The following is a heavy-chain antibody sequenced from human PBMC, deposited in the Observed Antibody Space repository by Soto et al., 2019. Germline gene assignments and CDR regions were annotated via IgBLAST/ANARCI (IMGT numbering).Heavy chain of an antibody. J-gene: IGHJ6*03. CDR3: AKARIPGIEDYMDV. CDR1: GFTFDDYG. D-gene: IGHD2-15*01. Sequence: VQLVESGGALVQPGRSLRLSCAVSGFTFDDYGMHWVRQAPGKGLEWVSGISWNSGSMGYADSVKGRFTISRDNSKNSLYLQMNSLGPEDTALYHCAKARIPGIEDYMDVWGKGTTVTVSS. V-gene: IGHV3-9*01. CDR2: ISWNSGSM.